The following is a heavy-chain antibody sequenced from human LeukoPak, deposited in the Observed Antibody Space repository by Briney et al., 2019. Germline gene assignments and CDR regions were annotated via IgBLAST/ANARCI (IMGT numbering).Heavy chain of an antibody. CDR2: FSRGGSIT. CDR3: ASRQDLGWHYDN. Sequence: GGSLRLSRAASGFTFSSYAMSWVRQAPGKGLEWVSGFSRGGSITNYADSVKGRFTISRDISKNTLYLQMNSLRAEDTAVYYCASRQDLGWHYDNWGQGTLVTVSS. D-gene: IGHD6-19*01. CDR1: GFTFSSYA. V-gene: IGHV3-23*01. J-gene: IGHJ4*02.